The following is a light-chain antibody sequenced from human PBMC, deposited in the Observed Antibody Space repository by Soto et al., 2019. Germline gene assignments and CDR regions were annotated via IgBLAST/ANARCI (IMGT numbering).Light chain of an antibody. CDR2: AAS. CDR3: QQLWTYPLT. V-gene: IGKV1-9*01. J-gene: IGKJ4*01. CDR1: QGINTF. Sequence: DIQMTQSPSTLSASVGDRVTITCRASQGINTFLAWYQQKAGKAPKLLISAASTLHSGVPSRFSGSGSGTDFTLTISSLQPEDFATYYCQQLWTYPLTFGGGTKVDIK.